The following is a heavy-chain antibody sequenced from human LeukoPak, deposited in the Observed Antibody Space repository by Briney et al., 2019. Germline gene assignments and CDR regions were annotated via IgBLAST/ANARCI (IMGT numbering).Heavy chain of an antibody. D-gene: IGHD6-6*01. Sequence: SETLSLTCTVSGGSISSGSYYWSWIRQPAGKGLEWIGRIYTSGSTNYNPSLKSRVTISLDTSKNQFSLNLSSVTAADTAVYYCARGPGGSSSSDFDYWGQGTLVTVSS. CDR2: IYTSGST. CDR3: ARGPGGSSSSDFDY. J-gene: IGHJ4*02. CDR1: GGSISSGSYY. V-gene: IGHV4-61*02.